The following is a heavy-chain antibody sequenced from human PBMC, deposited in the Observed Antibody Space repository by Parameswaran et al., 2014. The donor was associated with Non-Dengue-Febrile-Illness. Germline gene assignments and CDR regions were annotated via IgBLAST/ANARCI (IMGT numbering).Heavy chain of an antibody. D-gene: IGHD5-24*01. CDR3: AKLQEGSWLQLGWYFDY. CDR2: ISGSGGST. V-gene: IGHV3-23*01. Sequence: GGSLRLSCAASGFTFSSYAMSWVRQAPGKGLEWVSAISGSGGSTYYADSVKGRFTISRDNSKNTLYLQMNSLRAEDTAVYYCAKLQEGSWLQLGWYFDYWGQGTLVTVSS. CDR1: GFTFSSYA. J-gene: IGHJ4*02.